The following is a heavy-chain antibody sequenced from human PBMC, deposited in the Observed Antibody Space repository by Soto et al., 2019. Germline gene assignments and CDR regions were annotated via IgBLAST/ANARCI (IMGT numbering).Heavy chain of an antibody. D-gene: IGHD1-7*01. CDR2: ISAYNGNT. CDR3: ARGSTGTKNRIPIDY. V-gene: IGHV1-18*01. Sequence: ASVKVSCKASGYTFTSYGISWVRQAPGQGLEWMGWISAYNGNTNYAQKLQGRVTMTTDTSTSTAYMELRSLRSDDTAVYYCARGSTGTKNRIPIDYWGQGTLVTVSS. CDR1: GYTFTSYG. J-gene: IGHJ4*02.